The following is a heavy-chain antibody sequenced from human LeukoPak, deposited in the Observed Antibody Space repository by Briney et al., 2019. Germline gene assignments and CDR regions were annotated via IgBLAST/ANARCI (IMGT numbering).Heavy chain of an antibody. CDR1: GFTFSSYA. Sequence: GGSLTLSCAASGFTFSSYAMHWVRQAPGKGLEWVAVISYDGSNKYYADSVKGRFTISRDNSKNTLYLQMNSLRAEDTAVYYCARGSLGIAVAGTWGIDYWGQGTLVTVSS. D-gene: IGHD6-19*01. CDR3: ARGSLGIAVAGTWGIDY. J-gene: IGHJ4*02. CDR2: ISYDGSNK. V-gene: IGHV3-30-3*01.